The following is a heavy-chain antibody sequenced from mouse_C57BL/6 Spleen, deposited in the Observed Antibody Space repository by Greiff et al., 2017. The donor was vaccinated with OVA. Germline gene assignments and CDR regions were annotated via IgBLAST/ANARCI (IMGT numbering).Heavy chain of an antibody. CDR2: IWSGGST. V-gene: IGHV2-2*01. J-gene: IGHJ4*01. D-gene: IGHD1-1*01. Sequence: QVHVKQSGPGLVQPSQSLSITCTVSGFSLTSYGVHWVRQSPGKGLEWLGVIWSGGSTDYNAAFIARLSISKDNSKSQVFFKMNSLQADDTAIYYCARNWGGRVLYAMDYWGQGTSVTVSS. CDR3: ARNWGGRVLYAMDY. CDR1: GFSLTSYG.